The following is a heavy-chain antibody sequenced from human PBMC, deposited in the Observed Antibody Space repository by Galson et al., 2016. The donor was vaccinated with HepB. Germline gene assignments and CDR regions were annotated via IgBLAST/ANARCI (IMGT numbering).Heavy chain of an antibody. J-gene: IGHJ4*02. CDR1: GFTFSNAW. CDR3: TTDDYYDSSSHYYAGFDY. D-gene: IGHD3-22*01. V-gene: IGHV3-15*01. Sequence: SLRLSCAASGFTFSNAWMSWVRQAPRKGLEWVGRIRSNTDGGATDYAAPVNGRFTISRDDSKNTLYLQMNSLKTEDTAVYYCTTDDYYDSSSHYYAGFDYWGQGTLVTVSS. CDR2: IRSNTDGGAT.